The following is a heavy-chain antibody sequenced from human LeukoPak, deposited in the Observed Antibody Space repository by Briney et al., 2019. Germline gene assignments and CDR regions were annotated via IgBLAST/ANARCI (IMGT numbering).Heavy chain of an antibody. CDR3: AKAQGITLGPFDI. Sequence: PGGSLRLSCAASGFTFSSYGMHWVRQAPGKGLEWVAFIRYDGSNKYYADSVKGRFTISRDNSKNTLYLQMNSLRAEDTAVYYCAKAQGITLGPFDIWGQGTMVTVSS. J-gene: IGHJ3*02. CDR1: GFTFSSYG. CDR2: IRYDGSNK. D-gene: IGHD3-16*01. V-gene: IGHV3-30*02.